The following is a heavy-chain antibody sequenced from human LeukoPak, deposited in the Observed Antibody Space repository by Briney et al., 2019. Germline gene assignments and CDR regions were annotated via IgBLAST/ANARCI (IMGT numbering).Heavy chain of an antibody. CDR1: GFTFSTYA. CDR3: AKDGRPTTLETREYFQH. CDR2: ITISGDST. D-gene: IGHD5-24*01. V-gene: IGHV3-23*01. Sequence: PGGSLRLSCAASGFTFSTYAMTWVRQAPGKGLEWVSTITISGDSTYYADSVKGRFTISRDNSKNTLYLQMNSLRAEDTAVYYCAKDGRPTTLETREYFQHWGQGTLVTVSS. J-gene: IGHJ1*01.